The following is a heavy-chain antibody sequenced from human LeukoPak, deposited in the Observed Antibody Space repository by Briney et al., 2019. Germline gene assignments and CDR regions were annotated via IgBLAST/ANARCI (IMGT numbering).Heavy chain of an antibody. CDR2: IKSKTDGCTT. CDR1: GFTFSNAW. D-gene: IGHD5-18*01. CDR3: TTDVDTANDY. V-gene: IGHV3-15*01. J-gene: IGHJ4*02. Sequence: GGSLRLSCAASGFTFSNAWMSWVRQAPGKGPEWVGRIKSKTDGCTTDYAAPVKGRFTISRDDSKNTLYLQMNSLKTEDTAVYYCTTDVDTANDYWGQGTLVTVSS.